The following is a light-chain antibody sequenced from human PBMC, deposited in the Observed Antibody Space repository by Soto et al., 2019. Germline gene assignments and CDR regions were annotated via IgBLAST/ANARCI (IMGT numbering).Light chain of an antibody. CDR1: HSVDFF. CDR3: QQRTTRPIT. CDR2: DAS. V-gene: IGKV3-11*01. J-gene: IGKJ5*01. Sequence: TKSPAALSLYPGERSTLSCRASHSVDFFLAWYQQKPGQPPRLLMYDASNRATGTPARFSGSGSGTDFTLTISSLEAEDFGIYCCQQRTTRPITFGQGRRLEIK.